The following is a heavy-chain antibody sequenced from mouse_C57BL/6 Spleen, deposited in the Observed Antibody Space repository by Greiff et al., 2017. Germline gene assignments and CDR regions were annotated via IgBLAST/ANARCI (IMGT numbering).Heavy chain of an antibody. CDR1: GYTFTSYW. CDR2: IDPSDSYT. V-gene: IGHV1-69*01. CDR3: ARVRQLRLLDY. Sequence: QVHVKQPGAELVMPGASVKLSCKASGYTFTSYWMHWVKQRPGQGLEWIGEIDPSDSYTNYNQKFKGKSTLTVDKSSSTAYMQLSSLTSEDSAVYYYARVRQLRLLDYWGQGTTLTVSS. J-gene: IGHJ2*01. D-gene: IGHD3-2*02.